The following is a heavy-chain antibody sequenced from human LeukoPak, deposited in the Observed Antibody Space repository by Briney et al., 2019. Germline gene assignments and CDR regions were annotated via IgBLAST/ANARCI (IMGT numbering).Heavy chain of an antibody. CDR1: GFTFSSYE. Sequence: GGSLRLSCAASGFTFSSYEMNWVRQAPGKGLEWVSYISSSGSTIYYADSVKGRFTISRDNAKNSLYLQMSSLRAEDTAVYYCARDPVLGYFDYWGQGTLVTVSS. J-gene: IGHJ4*02. V-gene: IGHV3-48*03. CDR2: ISSSGSTI. CDR3: ARDPVLGYFDY.